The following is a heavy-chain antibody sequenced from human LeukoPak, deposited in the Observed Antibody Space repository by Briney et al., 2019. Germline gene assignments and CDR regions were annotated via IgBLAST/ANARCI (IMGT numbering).Heavy chain of an antibody. Sequence: GGSLRLSCAASGFTFSSYWMRWVRQAPGKGLEWVANIKQDGSEKYYVDSVKGRFNISRDNAKKSLYLQMNSLRAEDTAVYYCAREHSDDYVWGSHRYISRSVDYWGQGTLVTVSS. CDR1: GFTFSSYW. D-gene: IGHD3-16*02. V-gene: IGHV3-7*01. J-gene: IGHJ4*02. CDR3: AREHSDDYVWGSHRYISRSVDY. CDR2: IKQDGSEK.